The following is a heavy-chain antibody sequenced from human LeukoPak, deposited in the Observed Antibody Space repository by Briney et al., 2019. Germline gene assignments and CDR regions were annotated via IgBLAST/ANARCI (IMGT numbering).Heavy chain of an antibody. CDR2: IYYSGNT. Sequence: SETLSLTCTVSGGSIRSYYWSWIRQPPGKGLEWIGYIYYSGNTGYNPSLRSRVSFSVDTSKNQFSLKLSSVTAADTAVYYCARVDYYDTSGYYFWGQGTLVTVS. J-gene: IGHJ4*02. D-gene: IGHD3-22*01. CDR1: GGSIRSYY. V-gene: IGHV4-59*01. CDR3: ARVDYYDTSGYYF.